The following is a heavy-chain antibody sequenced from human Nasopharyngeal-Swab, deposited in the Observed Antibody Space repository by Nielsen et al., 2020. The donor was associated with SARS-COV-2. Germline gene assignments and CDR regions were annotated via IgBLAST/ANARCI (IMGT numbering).Heavy chain of an antibody. Sequence: GESLKISCAASGSAFSDYSMDWVRQAPGKGLEWVSYITSSSSTRYYADSVKGRFTVSRDNAKNSLYLQMSSLRDEDTAVYYCARDHPITIFGVVELGSGMDVWGQGTTVTVSS. D-gene: IGHD3-3*01. J-gene: IGHJ6*02. CDR1: GSAFSDYS. CDR3: ARDHPITIFGVVELGSGMDV. V-gene: IGHV3-48*02. CDR2: ITSSSSTR.